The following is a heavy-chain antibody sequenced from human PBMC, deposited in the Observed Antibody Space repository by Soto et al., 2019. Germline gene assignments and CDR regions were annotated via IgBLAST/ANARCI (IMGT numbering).Heavy chain of an antibody. Sequence: EVQLLESGGGLVQPGGSLRLSCEASGFTFSTYWMHWVRQAPENGMVWVSRINSDGSSTNYEDSVNGRVSISKDNAKNTLYLQMNRLRSEDTAVYYCVKYFEYWGQGTLVIFSS. V-gene: IGHV3-74*01. CDR2: INSDGSST. J-gene: IGHJ4*02. CDR1: GFTFSTYW. CDR3: VKYFEY.